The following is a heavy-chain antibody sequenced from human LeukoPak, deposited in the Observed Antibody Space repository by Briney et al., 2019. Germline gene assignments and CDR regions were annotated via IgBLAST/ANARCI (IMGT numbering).Heavy chain of an antibody. D-gene: IGHD2-2*02. V-gene: IGHV5-51*01. J-gene: IGHJ5*02. CDR2: IYPGESHT. CDR3: ARGPYAYTSSATLGSYNWFDP. CDR1: GSRFPNYG. Sequence: GPPLKISSKGPGSRFPNYGIGWGRRLPGKGLGWMGSIYPGESHTRYSPSIQDQVTISGDKSISTAYLQWSSLKASDTAMYYCARGPYAYTSSATLGSYNWFDPWGQGSLVTVSS.